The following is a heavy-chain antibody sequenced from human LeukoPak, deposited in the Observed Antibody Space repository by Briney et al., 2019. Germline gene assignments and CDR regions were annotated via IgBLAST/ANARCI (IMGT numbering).Heavy chain of an antibody. CDR3: ARGMPSSGWHTFHAFDI. CDR2: INWNGGST. J-gene: IGHJ3*02. V-gene: IGHV3-20*01. Sequence: GGSLRLSCAASGFTFDDYGMSWVRQAPGKGLEWVSGINWNGGSTGYADSVKGRFTISRDNAKNSLYLQMNSLRAEDTALYHCARGMPSSGWHTFHAFDIWGQGTMVTVSS. CDR1: GFTFDDYG. D-gene: IGHD6-19*01.